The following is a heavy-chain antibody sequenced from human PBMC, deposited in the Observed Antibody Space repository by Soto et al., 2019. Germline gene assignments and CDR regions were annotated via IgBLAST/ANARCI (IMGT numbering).Heavy chain of an antibody. Sequence: QVQLVQSGAEVKKPGSSVKVSCKASGGTFSSYAISWVRQAPGQGLEWMGGIIPIFGTANYAQKFQGRVTITADESTSTAYMELSSLRSEDTAVYYCAREAGLRFPKTEPNWFDPWGQGTLVTVSS. J-gene: IGHJ5*02. CDR2: IIPIFGTA. CDR1: GGTFSSYA. CDR3: AREAGLRFPKTEPNWFDP. D-gene: IGHD3-16*01. V-gene: IGHV1-69*01.